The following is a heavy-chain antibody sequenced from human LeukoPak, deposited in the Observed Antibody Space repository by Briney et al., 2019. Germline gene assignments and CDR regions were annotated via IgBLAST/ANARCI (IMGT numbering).Heavy chain of an antibody. Sequence: GGSLRLSCAASGFTFSSYWMHWVRQAPGKGLVWVSRINSDGSSTYYADSVKGRFTISRDNSKNTLYLQMNSLRAEDTAIYYCAKSQSSGWLYYFDYWGQGTLVTVSS. CDR3: AKSQSSGWLYYFDY. V-gene: IGHV3-74*01. CDR2: INSDGSST. D-gene: IGHD6-19*01. J-gene: IGHJ4*02. CDR1: GFTFSSYW.